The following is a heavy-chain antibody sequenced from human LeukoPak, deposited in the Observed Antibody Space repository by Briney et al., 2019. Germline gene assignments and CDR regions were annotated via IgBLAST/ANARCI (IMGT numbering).Heavy chain of an antibody. CDR3: VKRAYCGGDCYPDY. CDR2: INHNGAIT. D-gene: IGHD2-21*02. CDR1: GFTFITFA. Sequence: GGSLRLSCAASGFTFITFAMSWVRHTPGKGLQWVSAINHNGAITYYADSVRGRFTISRDNSRNTLYLQLNSLRVEDTAVYYCVKRAYCGGDCYPDYWGQGTLVTVSS. V-gene: IGHV3-23*01. J-gene: IGHJ4*02.